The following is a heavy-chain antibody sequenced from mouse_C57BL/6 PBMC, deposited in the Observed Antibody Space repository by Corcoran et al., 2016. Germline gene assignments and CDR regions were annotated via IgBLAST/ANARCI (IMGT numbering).Heavy chain of an antibody. Sequence: VQLQQSGAELVRPGALVKLSCTAAGFNIKDYYMHGGKPRPEQGMGWIGRIDPEDGDTEYAPKFQGKATLTADTSSNTAYLQLSSLTSEDTAVYYCTTTWTMDYWGQGTSVTVSS. V-gene: IGHV14-1*01. CDR2: IDPEDGDT. CDR1: GFNIKDYY. J-gene: IGHJ4*01. CDR3: TTTWTMDY.